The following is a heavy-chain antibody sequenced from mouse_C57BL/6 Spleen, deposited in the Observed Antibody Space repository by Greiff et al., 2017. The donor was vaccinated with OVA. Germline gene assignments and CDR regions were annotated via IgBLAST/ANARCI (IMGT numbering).Heavy chain of an antibody. V-gene: IGHV1-64*01. CDR2: IHPNSGST. D-gene: IGHD4-1*01. CDR1: GYTFTSYW. Sequence: QVQLKQPGAELVKPGASVKLSCKASGYTFTSYWMHWVKQRPGQGLEWIGMIHPNSGSTNYNEKFKSKATLTVDKSSRTAYMQLSSLTSEDSAVYYCAREAGTNFDYWGQGTTLTVSS. J-gene: IGHJ2*01. CDR3: AREAGTNFDY.